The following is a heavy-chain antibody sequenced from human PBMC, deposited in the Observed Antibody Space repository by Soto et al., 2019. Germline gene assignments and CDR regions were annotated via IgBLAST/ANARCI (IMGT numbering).Heavy chain of an antibody. Sequence: SETLSLTCTVSGGSIRSYYWSWIRQPPGKGLEWIGYIYYSGSTNYNPSLKSRVTISVDTSKNQFSLKLSSVTAADTAVYYCMLYDSSGYYYWGQEPWSPSPQ. CDR1: GGSIRSYY. J-gene: IGHJ4*01. V-gene: IGHV4-59*01. CDR3: MLYDSSGYYY. D-gene: IGHD3-22*01. CDR2: IYYSGST.